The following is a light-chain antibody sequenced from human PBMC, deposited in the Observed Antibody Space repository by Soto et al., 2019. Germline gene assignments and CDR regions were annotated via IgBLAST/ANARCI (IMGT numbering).Light chain of an antibody. J-gene: IGLJ1*01. CDR1: SSDVGGYNY. V-gene: IGLV2-8*01. CDR2: EVN. Sequence: QSALTQPPSASGSPGQSVAISCTGTSSDVGGYNYVSWYQQHPGKAPKLMIYEVNKRPSGVPDRFSGSKSGNTASLTVSGLQAEDEADYYCAAWDVSLNGLYVFGTGTKVTVL. CDR3: AAWDVSLNGLYV.